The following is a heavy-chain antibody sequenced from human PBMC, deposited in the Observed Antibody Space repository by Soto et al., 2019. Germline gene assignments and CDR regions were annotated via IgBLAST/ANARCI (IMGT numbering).Heavy chain of an antibody. CDR2: ISYDGSSK. V-gene: IGHV3-30-3*01. CDR3: AKGATAAGGYYYYYGMDV. Sequence: GGSLRLSCVASGFTFSSFSLHWVRQAPGKRLEWLALISYDGSSKYNADSVKGRFTISRDNSKNTLYLQMNSLRAEDTAVYYCAKGATAAGGYYYYYGMDVWGPGTTVTVSS. D-gene: IGHD6-13*01. CDR1: GFTFSSFS. J-gene: IGHJ6*02.